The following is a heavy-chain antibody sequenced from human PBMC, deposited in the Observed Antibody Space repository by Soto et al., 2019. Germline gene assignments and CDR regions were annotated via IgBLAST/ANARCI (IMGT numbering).Heavy chain of an antibody. Sequence: PGGSLRLSCAASGFTFSSYEMSWVRQAPGKGLEWVSYISSSGSTIYYADSVKGRFTISRDNAKNSLYLQMNSLRAEDTAVYYCARDVGEWELLWSGPGAFDIWGQGTMVTVSS. CDR2: ISSSGSTI. D-gene: IGHD1-26*01. CDR1: GFTFSSYE. J-gene: IGHJ3*02. V-gene: IGHV3-48*03. CDR3: ARDVGEWELLWSGPGAFDI.